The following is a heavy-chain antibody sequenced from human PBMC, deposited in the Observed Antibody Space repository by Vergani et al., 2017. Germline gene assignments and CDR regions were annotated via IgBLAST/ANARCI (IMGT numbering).Heavy chain of an antibody. D-gene: IGHD4-17*01. Sequence: QVQLVQSGAEVKKPGSSVKVSCKASGGTFSSYAISWVRQAPGQGLEWMGGIIPIFGTANYAQKFQGRVTITADEATSTAYMERSSLRSEDTAVYYCASDLYGDYVGVSACDIWGQGTMVTVSS. J-gene: IGHJ3*02. CDR1: GGTFSSYA. CDR2: IIPIFGTA. CDR3: ASDLYGDYVGVSACDI. V-gene: IGHV1-69*01.